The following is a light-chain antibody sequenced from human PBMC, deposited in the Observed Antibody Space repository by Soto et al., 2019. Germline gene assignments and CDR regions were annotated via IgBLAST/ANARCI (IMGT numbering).Light chain of an antibody. CDR1: NSNIGSNY. V-gene: IGLV1-47*01. Sequence: QSVLTQPPSASGTPGQRVTIFCSGSNSNIGSNYVYWYQQLPGTAPKLLIYRNSQRPSGVPDRFSGSKSGTSASLAISGLRSEDEAAYFCASEDDSLSGPVFGGGTQLTVL. CDR2: RNS. J-gene: IGLJ3*02. CDR3: ASEDDSLSGPV.